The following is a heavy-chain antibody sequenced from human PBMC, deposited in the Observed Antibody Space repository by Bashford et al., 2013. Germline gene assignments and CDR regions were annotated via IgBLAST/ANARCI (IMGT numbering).Heavy chain of an antibody. J-gene: IGHJ4*02. CDR2: INPNSGGT. CDR3: ARDVMTTVTPRDY. CDR1: GYTFTGYY. Sequence: PSVKVSCKASGYTFTGYYMHWVRQAPGQGLEWMGWINPNSGGTNYAQKFQGRVTMTRDTSISTAYMELSRLRSDDTAVYYCARDVMTTVTPRDYWGQGTLVTVSS. V-gene: IGHV1-2*02. D-gene: IGHD4-17*01.